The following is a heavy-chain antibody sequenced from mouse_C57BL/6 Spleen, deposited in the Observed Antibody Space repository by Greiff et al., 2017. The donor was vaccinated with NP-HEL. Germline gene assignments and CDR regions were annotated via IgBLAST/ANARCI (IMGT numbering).Heavy chain of an antibody. CDR1: GYTFTSYN. V-gene: IGHV1-12*01. D-gene: IGHD1-1*01. CDR3: ITTVVADWYFDV. CDR2: IYPGNGDT. J-gene: IGHJ1*03. Sequence: LQQSGAEVVRPGASVKMSCKASGYTFTSYNMHWVKQTPRQGLEWIGAIYPGNGDTSYNQKFKGKATLTVDKSSSTAYMQLSSLTSEDSAVYFCITTVVADWYFDVWGTGTTVTVSS.